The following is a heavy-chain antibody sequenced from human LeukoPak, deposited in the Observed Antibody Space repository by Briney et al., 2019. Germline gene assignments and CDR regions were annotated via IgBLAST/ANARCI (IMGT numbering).Heavy chain of an antibody. CDR1: GGSFSGYY. J-gene: IGHJ4*02. CDR2: INHSGST. Sequence: KPSETLSLTCAVYGGSFSGYYWSWIRQPPGKGLEWIGEINHSGSTNYNPSLKSRVTISVDTSKNQFSLKLSSVTAADTAVYYCARAYSSSWYYTFKYDYWGQGTLVTVSS. D-gene: IGHD6-13*01. CDR3: ARAYSSSWYYTFKYDY. V-gene: IGHV4-34*01.